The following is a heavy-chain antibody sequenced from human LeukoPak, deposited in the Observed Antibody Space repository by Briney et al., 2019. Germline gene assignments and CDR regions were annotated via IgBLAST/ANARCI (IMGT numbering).Heavy chain of an antibody. CDR2: IYSDGVT. Sequence: PGGSLRLSCAASGFIVNAYGMSWVRQAPGKGLAWVSLIYSDGVTQYADSVKGRFTISRDNSKNTLYLQMNSLRDEDMAVYFCARDRAEGKTWVEFDPWGQGTLVTVSS. V-gene: IGHV3-66*02. CDR1: GFIVNAYG. CDR3: ARDRAEGKTWVEFDP. J-gene: IGHJ5*02.